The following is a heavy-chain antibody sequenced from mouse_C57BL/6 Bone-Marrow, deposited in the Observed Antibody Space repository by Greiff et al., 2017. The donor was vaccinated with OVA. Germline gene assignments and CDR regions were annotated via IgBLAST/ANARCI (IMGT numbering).Heavy chain of an antibody. CDR1: GFTFSSYA. CDR2: ISSGGDYI. V-gene: IGHV5-9-1*02. CDR3: TRDGYYAMDY. J-gene: IGHJ4*01. D-gene: IGHD2-3*01. Sequence: DVMLVESVEGLVKPGGSLKLSCAASGFTFSSYAMSWVRQTPEKRLEWVAYISSGGDYIYYADTVKGRFTISRDNARNTLYLQMSSLKSEDTAMYYCTRDGYYAMDYWGQGTSVTVSS.